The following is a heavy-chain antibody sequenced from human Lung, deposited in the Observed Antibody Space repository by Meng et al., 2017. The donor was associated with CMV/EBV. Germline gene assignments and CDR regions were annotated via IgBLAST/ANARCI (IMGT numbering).Heavy chain of an antibody. CDR3: AKDIFGGSYSSSSDGMDV. CDR1: GFTFDDYA. Sequence: GGSLRLSCAASGFTFDDYAMHWVRQAPGKGLEWVSLISWDGGSTYYADSVKGRFTISRDNSKNSLYLQMNSLRAEDTALYYCAKDIFGGSYSSSSDGMDVWGQGXTVTASS. V-gene: IGHV3-43D*03. J-gene: IGHJ6*02. CDR2: ISWDGGST. D-gene: IGHD6-6*01.